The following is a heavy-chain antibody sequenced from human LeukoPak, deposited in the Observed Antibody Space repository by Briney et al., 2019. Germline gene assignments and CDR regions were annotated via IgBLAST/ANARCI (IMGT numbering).Heavy chain of an antibody. Sequence: GGSLRLSCAASGFTFSSYSMNWVRQAPGKGLEWVSYISSSSTIYYADSVKGRFTVSRDKNSLYLQMNSLRDEYTAVYYCARGITMKGDGMDVWGQGTTVTVSS. CDR1: GFTFSSYS. J-gene: IGHJ6*02. D-gene: IGHD3-22*01. CDR2: ISSSSTI. CDR3: ARGITMKGDGMDV. V-gene: IGHV3-48*02.